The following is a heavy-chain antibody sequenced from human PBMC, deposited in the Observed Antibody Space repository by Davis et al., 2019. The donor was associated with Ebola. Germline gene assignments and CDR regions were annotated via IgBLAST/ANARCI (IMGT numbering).Heavy chain of an antibody. CDR1: GYTFTSYG. V-gene: IGHV1-18*01. J-gene: IGHJ6*03. D-gene: IGHD3-3*01. CDR2: ISAYNGNT. Sequence: ASVKVSCKASGYTFTSYGISWVRQAPGQGLEWMGWISAYNGNTNYAQKLQGRVTMTTDTSTSTAYMELRSLRSDDTAVYYCARSRITIFGEDYYYYYMDVWGKGTTVTVSS. CDR3: ARSRITIFGEDYYYYYMDV.